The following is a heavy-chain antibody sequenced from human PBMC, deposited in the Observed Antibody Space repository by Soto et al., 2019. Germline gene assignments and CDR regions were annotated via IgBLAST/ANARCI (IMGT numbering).Heavy chain of an antibody. Sequence: GASVKVSCKASGYIFTSYGISWVRQAPGQGLEWMGWISAYNGNTKYAQNLQGRVTLTTDTSTYTAYMELRSLQSDDTAVYYCARDFGSDLSAPGAVFGSLGQGALVTVSS. CDR3: ARDFGSDLSAPGAVFGS. D-gene: IGHD3-3*01. CDR1: GYIFTSYG. J-gene: IGHJ4*02. V-gene: IGHV1-18*01. CDR2: ISAYNGNT.